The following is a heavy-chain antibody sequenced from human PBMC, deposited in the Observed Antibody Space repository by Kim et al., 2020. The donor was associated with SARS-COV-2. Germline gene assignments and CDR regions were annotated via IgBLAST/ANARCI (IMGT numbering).Heavy chain of an antibody. Sequence: GGSLRLSCAASGFTFSSYGMHWVRQAPGKGLEWVAVISYDGSNKYYADSVKGRFTISRDNSKNTLYLQMNSLRAEDTAVYYCAKHRFPVVVAANIDYWGQGTLVTVSS. CDR2: ISYDGSNK. V-gene: IGHV3-30*18. CDR1: GFTFSSYG. J-gene: IGHJ4*02. D-gene: IGHD2-15*01. CDR3: AKHRFPVVVAANIDY.